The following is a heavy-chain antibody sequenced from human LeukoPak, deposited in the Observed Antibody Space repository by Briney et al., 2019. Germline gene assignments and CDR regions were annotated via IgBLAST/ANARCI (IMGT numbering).Heavy chain of an antibody. V-gene: IGHV3-23*01. CDR2: ISGSGGST. D-gene: IGHD3-3*01. CDR3: AKDFRRRITIFGVARYFDY. CDR1: GFTFSSYA. Sequence: GGSLRLSCAASGFTFSSYAMSWVRQAPGKGLEWVSAISGSGGSTYYADSVKGRFTISRGNSKNTLYLQMNSLRAEDTAVYYCAKDFRRRITIFGVARYFDYWGQGTLVTVSS. J-gene: IGHJ4*02.